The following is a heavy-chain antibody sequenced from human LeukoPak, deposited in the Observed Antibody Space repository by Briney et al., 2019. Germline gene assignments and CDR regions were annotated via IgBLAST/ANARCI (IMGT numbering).Heavy chain of an antibody. CDR2: IWYDGSNK. Sequence: PEGSLRLSCAASGXTFSSYGLHWVRQAPGKGLEWVAVIWYDGSNKYYADSVKGRFTISRDNSKNTLYLQMNSLRAEDTAVYYSARDADVPGIAVAGSLDYWGQGTLVTVSS. J-gene: IGHJ4*02. D-gene: IGHD6-19*01. CDR3: ARDADVPGIAVAGSLDY. CDR1: GXTFSSYG. V-gene: IGHV3-33*01.